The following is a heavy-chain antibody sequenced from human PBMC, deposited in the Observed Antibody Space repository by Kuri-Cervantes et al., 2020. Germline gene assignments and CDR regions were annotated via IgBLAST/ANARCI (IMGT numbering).Heavy chain of an antibody. D-gene: IGHD4-17*01. V-gene: IGHV3-48*02. CDR1: GFTFSSYS. CDR3: ARETVTIRYFDY. J-gene: IGHJ4*02. Sequence: GGSLRLSCAASGFTFSSYSMNWVRQAPGKGLEWVSSISSSSSTIYYADSVKGRFTISRDNAKNSLYLQMNSLRDEDTAVYYCARETVTIRYFDYWGQGTLVTVSS. CDR2: ISSSSSTI.